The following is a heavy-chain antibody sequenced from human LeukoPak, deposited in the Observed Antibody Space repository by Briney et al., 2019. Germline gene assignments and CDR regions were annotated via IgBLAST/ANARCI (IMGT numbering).Heavy chain of an antibody. V-gene: IGHV1-69*04. CDR3: ARVGSPSVAGTDYFDY. J-gene: IGHJ4*02. CDR1: GGTFSSYS. CDR2: IIPILSIA. Sequence: SVKVSCKASGGTFSSYSISWVRQAPGQGLEWMGRIIPILSIANYAQKFQGRVTITADKSTSTAYMELSSLRSEDTALYYCARVGSPSVAGTDYFDYWGQGTLVTVSS. D-gene: IGHD6-19*01.